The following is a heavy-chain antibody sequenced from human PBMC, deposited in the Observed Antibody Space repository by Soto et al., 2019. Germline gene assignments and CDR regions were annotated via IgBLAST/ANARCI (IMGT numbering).Heavy chain of an antibody. Sequence: GGSLRVSCAASGFTFNNYAMTWVRQAPGKGLEWVSAISGGGDTTSYADSVKGRFTVSRDGSKNTLYLQMSSLRAEDTALYYCAKGRGGSGSLTPRVDFWGQGPLVTVSS. CDR3: AKGRGGSGSLTPRVDF. CDR2: ISGGGDTT. J-gene: IGHJ4*02. CDR1: GFTFNNYA. V-gene: IGHV3-23*01. D-gene: IGHD3-10*01.